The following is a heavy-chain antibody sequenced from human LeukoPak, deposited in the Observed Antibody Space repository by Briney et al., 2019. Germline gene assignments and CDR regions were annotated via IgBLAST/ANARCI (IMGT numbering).Heavy chain of an antibody. Sequence: GASVKVSCKASGYTFTGHYVHWVRQAPGQGLEWMGWINPDSGGTNYAQTFQGRVTMTRDTSISTAYMELRSLRSDDTAVYCCAREFDPGLMWYWFDPWGQGTLVTVSS. CDR3: AREFDPGLMWYWFDP. CDR2: INPDSGGT. J-gene: IGHJ5*02. V-gene: IGHV1-2*02. D-gene: IGHD2-8*01. CDR1: GYTFTGHY.